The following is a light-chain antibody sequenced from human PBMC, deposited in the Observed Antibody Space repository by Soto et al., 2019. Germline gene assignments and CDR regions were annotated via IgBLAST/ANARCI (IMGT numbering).Light chain of an antibody. Sequence: DIVLTQTPLSTPVTLGQPASISCRSSQSLVHSDGNTYFNWLQQRPGQPPRLLIYKISKRFPGGTERFSGSGAGTDFTLKISRVEAEDVGVYYCMQATQSYTLGQGTKLEIK. V-gene: IGKV2-24*01. CDR3: MQATQSYT. J-gene: IGKJ2*01. CDR2: KIS. CDR1: QSLVHSDGNTY.